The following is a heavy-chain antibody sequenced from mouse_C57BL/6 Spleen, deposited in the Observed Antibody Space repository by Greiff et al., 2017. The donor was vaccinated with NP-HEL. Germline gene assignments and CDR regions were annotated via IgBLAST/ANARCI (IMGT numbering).Heavy chain of an antibody. Sequence: VQLQQSGAELAKPGASVKLSCKASGYTFTSYWMHWVKQRPGQGLEWIGYINPSRGNTKYNQKFKDKATLTADKSYSTAYMQLSSLTYEDSAVYYCARCATVVATNYFDYWGQGTTLTVSS. CDR3: ARCATVVATNYFDY. D-gene: IGHD1-1*01. CDR2: INPSRGNT. J-gene: IGHJ2*01. V-gene: IGHV1-7*01. CDR1: GYTFTSYW.